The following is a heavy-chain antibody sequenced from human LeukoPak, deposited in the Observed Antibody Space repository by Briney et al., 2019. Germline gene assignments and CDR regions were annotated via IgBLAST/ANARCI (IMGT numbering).Heavy chain of an antibody. V-gene: IGHV1-18*01. D-gene: IGHD6-19*01. CDR3: AREPGIAVADLSVDY. CDR1: GYTFSSYG. CDR2: ISAYNGNT. Sequence: ASVTVSCKASGYTFSSYGISWVRQAPGQGLEWMGWISAYNGNTNYAQKLQGRVTMTTDTSTSTAYMELRSLRSDDTAVYYCAREPGIAVADLSVDYWGQGTLVTVSS. J-gene: IGHJ4*02.